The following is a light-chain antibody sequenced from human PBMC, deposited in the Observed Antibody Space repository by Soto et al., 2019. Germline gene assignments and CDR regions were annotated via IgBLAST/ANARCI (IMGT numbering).Light chain of an antibody. Sequence: QSALTQPASVSGSSGQSITISCTGTSSDVGGYNYVSWYHQPPGKAPKLIIYDVSNRPSGVSNRFSGSKSGNTASLTISGLQAEDEADYYCSSYTSSSTQVFGTGTKVTVL. CDR1: SSDVGGYNY. J-gene: IGLJ1*01. CDR2: DVS. CDR3: SSYTSSSTQV. V-gene: IGLV2-14*01.